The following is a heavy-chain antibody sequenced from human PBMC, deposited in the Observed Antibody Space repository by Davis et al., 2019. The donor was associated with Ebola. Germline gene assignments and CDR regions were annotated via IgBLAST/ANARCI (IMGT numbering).Heavy chain of an antibody. D-gene: IGHD3-16*02. J-gene: IGHJ5*02. V-gene: IGHV1-3*01. CDR3: ARAYIPPSGSYLDNWFDP. Sequence: ASVKVSCKASGYTFTSYAMHWVRQAPGQRLEWMGWINAGNGNTKYSQKFQGRVTITRDTSASTAYMELSSLRSEDTAVYYCARAYIPPSGSYLDNWFDPWGQGTLVTVSS. CDR2: INAGNGNT. CDR1: GYTFTSYA.